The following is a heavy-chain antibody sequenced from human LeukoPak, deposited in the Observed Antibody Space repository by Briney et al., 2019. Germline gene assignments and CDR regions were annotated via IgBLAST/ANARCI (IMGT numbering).Heavy chain of an antibody. V-gene: IGHV4-31*03. CDR1: GGSISSGGYY. CDR3: ARDGDSSVSHQHY. D-gene: IGHD3-10*01. Sequence: SQTLSLTCTVSGGSISSGGYYWSWIRQLPGKGLEWIGYIDYSGSTYYNPSLKSRVIMSVDTSKNQFSLKLSSVTAADTAVYYCARDGDSSVSHQHYWGQGTLVTV. CDR2: IDYSGST. J-gene: IGHJ4*02.